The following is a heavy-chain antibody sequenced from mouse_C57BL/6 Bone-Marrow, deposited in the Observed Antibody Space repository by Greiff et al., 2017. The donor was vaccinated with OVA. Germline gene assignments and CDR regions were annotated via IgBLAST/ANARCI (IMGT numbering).Heavy chain of an antibody. CDR3: ASRRLPLPYYVDY. Sequence: EVQLQQSGPELVKPGASVKMSCKASGYTFTDYNMHWVKQSHGKSLEWIGYINPNNGGTSYNQKFKGKATLTVNSSSRTAYIELRSLTSEDSAVYYCASRRLPLPYYVDYWGQGTTPTVSS. J-gene: IGHJ2*01. CDR2: INPNNGGT. D-gene: IGHD2-2*01. CDR1: GYTFTDYN. V-gene: IGHV1-22*01.